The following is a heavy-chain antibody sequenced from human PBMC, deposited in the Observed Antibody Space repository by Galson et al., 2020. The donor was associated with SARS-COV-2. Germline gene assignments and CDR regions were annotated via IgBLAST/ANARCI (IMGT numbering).Heavy chain of an antibody. CDR2: VTWNSTTK. D-gene: IGHD2-8*02. CDR1: GFTFDAYA. CDR3: AKGPNSFSVSWCGIDF. V-gene: IGHV3-9*01. Sequence: GGSLRLSCAASGFTFDAYAMHWVRQAPGKGPEWVSTVTWNSTTKTYADSVKGRFTLSRDNVNNSLYLQMSSPRPEDTAFYYCAKGPNSFSVSWCGIDFWGQGTLVIVSS. J-gene: IGHJ4*02.